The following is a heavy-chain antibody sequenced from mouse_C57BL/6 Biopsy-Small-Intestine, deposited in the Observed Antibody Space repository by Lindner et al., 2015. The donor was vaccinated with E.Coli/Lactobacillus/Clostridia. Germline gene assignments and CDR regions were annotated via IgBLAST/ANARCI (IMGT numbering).Heavy chain of an antibody. CDR1: GFTFSDYG. V-gene: IGHV5-17*01. J-gene: IGHJ4*01. D-gene: IGHD2-4*01. CDR3: ARLRGRHYYAMDC. CDR2: ISSGSSTI. Sequence: VQLQESGGGLVKPGGSLKLSCAASGFTFSDYGMHWVRQAPEKGLEWVAYISSGSSTIYYADTVKGRFTISRDNAKNTLFLQMTSLRSEDTAMYYCARLRGRHYYAMDCWGQGTSVTVSS.